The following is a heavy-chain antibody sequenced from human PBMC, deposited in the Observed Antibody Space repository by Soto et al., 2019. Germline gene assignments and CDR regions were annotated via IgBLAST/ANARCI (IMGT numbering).Heavy chain of an antibody. V-gene: IGHV4-39*01. D-gene: IGHD3-22*01. CDR1: GGNVISGSFY. J-gene: IGHJ5*02. CDR3: ARDFFDSSDYTTNWFDP. CDR2: IYHTGNA. Sequence: SETLSLTCTVTGGNVISGSFYWAWIRQPPGEGLEWIGSIYHTGNAYYNPSLKSRVTISVDTSKNQFSLKLTSVTAADAALYYCARDFFDSSDYTTNWFDPWGQGTLVTVSS.